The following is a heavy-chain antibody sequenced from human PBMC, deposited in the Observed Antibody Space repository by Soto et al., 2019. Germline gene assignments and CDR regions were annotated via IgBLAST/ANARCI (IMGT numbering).Heavy chain of an antibody. D-gene: IGHD2-21*02. CDR3: ARDRRHLKHIVVVTAIPLIPNSYYYGMDV. CDR2: INPSGGST. J-gene: IGHJ6*02. Sequence: GASVKVSCKASGYTFTSYYMHWVRQAPGQGLEWMGIINPSGGSTSYAQKFQGRVTMTRDTSTSTVYMELSSLRSEDTAVYYCARDRRHLKHIVVVTAIPLIPNSYYYGMDVWGQGTTVTVSS. CDR1: GYTFTSYY. V-gene: IGHV1-46*01.